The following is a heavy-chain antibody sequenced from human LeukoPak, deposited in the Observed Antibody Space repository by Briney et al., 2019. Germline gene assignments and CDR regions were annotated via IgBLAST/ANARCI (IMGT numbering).Heavy chain of an antibody. CDR2: ISSSGSTI. J-gene: IGHJ6*03. D-gene: IGHD2-15*01. Sequence: GGSLRLSCAASGFTFSSYEMNWVRQAPGKGLEWVSYISSSGSTIYYADSVKGRFTISRDNAKNSLYLQMNSLRAEDTAVYYCARKGGATHYYYYMDVWGKGTTVTVSS. CDR3: ARKGGATHYYYYMDV. CDR1: GFTFSSYE. V-gene: IGHV3-48*03.